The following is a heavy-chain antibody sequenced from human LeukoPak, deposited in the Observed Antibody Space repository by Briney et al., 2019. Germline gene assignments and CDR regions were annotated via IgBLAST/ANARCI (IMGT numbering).Heavy chain of an antibody. Sequence: GASVKVSCKASGGTFSSYAISWVRQAPGQGLEWMGGIIPIFGTANYAQKFQGRVTITADKSTSTAYMELSSLRSEDTAVYYCARAFFNWGDYYYYMDVWGKGTTVTVSS. D-gene: IGHD7-27*01. J-gene: IGHJ6*03. CDR2: IIPIFGTA. CDR1: GGTFSSYA. CDR3: ARAFFNWGDYYYYMDV. V-gene: IGHV1-69*06.